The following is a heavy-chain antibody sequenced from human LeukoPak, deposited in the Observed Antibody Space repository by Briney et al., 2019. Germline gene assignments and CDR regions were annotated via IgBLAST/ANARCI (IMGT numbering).Heavy chain of an antibody. CDR3: ARVWTQYCSSTSCLPYYYYGMDV. V-gene: IGHV1-2*02. J-gene: IGHJ6*02. CDR1: GYTFTGYY. D-gene: IGHD2-2*01. Sequence: GASVKVSCKASGYTFTGYYMHWVRQAPGQGLEWMGWINPNSGGTNYAQKFQGRVTMTRDTSISTAYMELSRLRSDDTAVYYCARVWTQYCSSTSCLPYYYYGMDVWGQGTLVTVSS. CDR2: INPNSGGT.